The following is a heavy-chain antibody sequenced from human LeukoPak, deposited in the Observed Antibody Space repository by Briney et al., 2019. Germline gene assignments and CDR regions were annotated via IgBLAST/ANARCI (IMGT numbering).Heavy chain of an antibody. D-gene: IGHD2-2*01. V-gene: IGHV3-7*01. CDR1: GFTFSSYW. J-gene: IGHJ4*02. CDR2: IKQDGSEK. Sequence: GGSLRLSCAASGFTFSSYWMSWVRQAPGKGREWVANIKQDGSEKYYVDSVKGRFTISRDNAKNSLYLQMNSLRAEDTAVYYCARVGDIVVVPATWEFDYWGQGTLVTVSS. CDR3: ARVGDIVVVPATWEFDY.